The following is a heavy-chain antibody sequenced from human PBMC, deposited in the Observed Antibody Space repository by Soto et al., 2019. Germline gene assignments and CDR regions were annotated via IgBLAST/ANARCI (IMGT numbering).Heavy chain of an antibody. D-gene: IGHD3-3*01. J-gene: IGHJ4*02. V-gene: IGHV1-3*01. CDR3: ARGNDRVYGFCCDY. CDR2: INAGNGNT. Sequence: QVQLVQSGAEVKKPGASVKVSCKASGYTFTSYAMHWVRQAPGQRLEWMGWINAGNGNTKYSQKFQGRVTITRDTSASTAYMELSRLRSEDTAVYYCARGNDRVYGFCCDYWGQGTRVTVSS. CDR1: GYTFTSYA.